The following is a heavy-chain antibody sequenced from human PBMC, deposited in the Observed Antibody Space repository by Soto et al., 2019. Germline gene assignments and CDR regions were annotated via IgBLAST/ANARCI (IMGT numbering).Heavy chain of an antibody. CDR1: GGTFTDFA. Sequence: QVQLVQSGAEVQKPGSSVRVSCQSSGGTFTDFAVSWVRQAPGQGLEWMGGIIPISRTPSYAQKFQGRISITAHESRGTTYMELSSLTSEDTAVYYCATGGDLAAPGLSDYFAMDVWGQGTTVTVSS. CDR2: IIPISRTP. J-gene: IGHJ6*02. CDR3: ATGGDLAAPGLSDYFAMDV. D-gene: IGHD6-13*01. V-gene: IGHV1-69*01.